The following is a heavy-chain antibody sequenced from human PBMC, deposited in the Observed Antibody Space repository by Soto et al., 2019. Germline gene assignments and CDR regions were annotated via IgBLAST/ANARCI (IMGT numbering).Heavy chain of an antibody. V-gene: IGHV1-18*01. CDR2: ISTYNGDT. CDR1: GYTFTRSG. J-gene: IGHJ6*04. CDR3: AREGVSPYYDYGMDV. Sequence: QIQLVQSGAEVKKPGASVKVSCKDSGYTFTRSGISWVRQAPGQGLAWMVWISTYNGDTNYAQTFQGIVTMTTDTSTSTVHKEVRRPRSHCTAVYYGAREGVSPYYDYGMDVWGKGTPVTVSS.